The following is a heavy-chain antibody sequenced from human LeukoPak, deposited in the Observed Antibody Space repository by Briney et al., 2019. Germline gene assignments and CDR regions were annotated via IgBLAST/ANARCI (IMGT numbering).Heavy chain of an antibody. CDR3: ARGRLDGSGSYPPYYFDY. V-gene: IGHV4-30-2*01. J-gene: IGHJ4*02. Sequence: SQTLSLTCAVSGGSISSDDNPWSWIRQPPGKGLEWIGHIHHTGSTYYNPSLKSRVTISVDTSKNQFSLKLSSVTAADTAVYYCARGRLDGSGSYPPYYFDYWGQGTLVTVSS. D-gene: IGHD3-10*01. CDR2: IHHTGST. CDR1: GGSISSDDNP.